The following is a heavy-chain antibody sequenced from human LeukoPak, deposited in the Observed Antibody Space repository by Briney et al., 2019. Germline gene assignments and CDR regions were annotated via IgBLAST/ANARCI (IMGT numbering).Heavy chain of an antibody. D-gene: IGHD3-10*01. CDR3: ATLGFREYIGGFDY. Sequence: ASVKVSCKASGYTFTGYYMHWVRQAPGQGLEWMGWINPNSGGTNYAQKFQGRVTMTRDTSISTAYMELSRLRSDDTAVYYCATLGFREYIGGFDYWGQGTLVTVSS. J-gene: IGHJ4*02. V-gene: IGHV1-2*02. CDR1: GYTFTGYY. CDR2: INPNSGGT.